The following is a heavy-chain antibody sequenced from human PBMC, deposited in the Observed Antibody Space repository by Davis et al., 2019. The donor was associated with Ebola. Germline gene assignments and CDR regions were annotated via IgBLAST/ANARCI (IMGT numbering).Heavy chain of an antibody. Sequence: GESLKISCAASGFTFRSYWMSWVRQAPGKGLEWVANIKEDGSEKYYVDSVKGRFTISRDNAKNSLYLQMNSLRAEDTAIYYCARLLYWARDQWGQGTLVTVSS. CDR1: GFTFRSYW. CDR3: ARLLYWARDQ. CDR2: IKEDGSEK. D-gene: IGHD2-15*01. J-gene: IGHJ4*02. V-gene: IGHV3-7*03.